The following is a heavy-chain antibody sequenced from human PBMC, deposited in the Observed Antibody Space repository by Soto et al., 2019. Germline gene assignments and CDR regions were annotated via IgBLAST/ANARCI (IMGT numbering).Heavy chain of an antibody. V-gene: IGHV3-30*18. D-gene: IGHD2-15*01. CDR2: ISYDGSNK. Sequence: PGGSLRLSCAASGFTFSSYGMHWVRQAPGKGLEWVAVISYDGSNKYYADSVKGRFTISRDNSKNTLYLQMNSLRAEDTAVYYCAKDSQDIVVVVAVTYYYYYYMDVWGKGTTVTVSS. J-gene: IGHJ6*03. CDR1: GFTFSSYG. CDR3: AKDSQDIVVVVAVTYYYYYYMDV.